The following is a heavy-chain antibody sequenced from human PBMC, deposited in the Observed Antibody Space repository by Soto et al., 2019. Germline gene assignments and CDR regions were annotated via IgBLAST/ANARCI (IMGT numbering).Heavy chain of an antibody. D-gene: IGHD1-1*01. CDR2: ISYDGSNK. CDR1: GFTFSSYG. J-gene: IGHJ6*02. CDR3: AKDSANWYYYGMDV. Sequence: GGSLRLSCAASGFTFSSYGMHWVRQAPGKGLEWVAVISYDGSNKYYADSVKGRFTISRDNSKNTLYLQMNSLRAEDTAVYYCAKDSANWYYYGMDVWGQGTTVTVSS. V-gene: IGHV3-30*18.